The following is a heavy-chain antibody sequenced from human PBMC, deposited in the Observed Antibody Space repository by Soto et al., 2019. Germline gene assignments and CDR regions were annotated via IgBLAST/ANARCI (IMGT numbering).Heavy chain of an antibody. CDR1: GGIFSSYA. CDR2: IIPIFGTA. V-gene: IGHV1-69*06. D-gene: IGHD1-7*01. Sequence: SVKVSCKASGGIFSSYAISWVRQAPGQGLEWMGGIIPIFGTANYAQKFQGRVTITADKSTSTAYMELSSLRSEDTAVYYCAREIPTTLNYFDYWGQGTLVTVS. CDR3: AREIPTTLNYFDY. J-gene: IGHJ4*02.